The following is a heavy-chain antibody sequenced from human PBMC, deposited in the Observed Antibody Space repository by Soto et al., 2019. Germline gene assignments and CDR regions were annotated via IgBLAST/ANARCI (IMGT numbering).Heavy chain of an antibody. Sequence: GGSLRLSCAASGFTFISHAMSWVRQAPGKGLEWVSSISNSGGSTYYVDSVKGRFTISRDNSKNTLYLQMNSLRAEDTAVYYCAKVVPATAIWVKGMDYYYYGMDVWGQGTTVTVSS. V-gene: IGHV3-23*01. J-gene: IGHJ6*02. CDR3: AKVVPATAIWVKGMDYYYYGMDV. CDR2: ISNSGGST. D-gene: IGHD2-2*01. CDR1: GFTFISHA.